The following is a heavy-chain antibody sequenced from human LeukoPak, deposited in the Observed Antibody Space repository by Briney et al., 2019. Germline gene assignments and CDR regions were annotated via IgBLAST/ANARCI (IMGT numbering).Heavy chain of an antibody. D-gene: IGHD4-17*01. CDR1: GFTFSNYW. J-gene: IGHJ4*02. CDR2: INSDGSST. CDR3: AKGGATVIDY. V-gene: IGHV3-74*01. Sequence: SGGSLRLSRAASGFTFSNYWMHWVRQAPGKGLVRVSRINSDGSSTTSADSVKGRFTISRDNAKNTLYLQMNSLRAEDTAVYYCAKGGATVIDYWGQGTLVTVSS.